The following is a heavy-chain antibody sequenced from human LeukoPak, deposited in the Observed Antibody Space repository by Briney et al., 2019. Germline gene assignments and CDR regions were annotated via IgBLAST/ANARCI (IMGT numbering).Heavy chain of an antibody. J-gene: IGHJ6*02. Sequence: GASVKVSCKTSGYTFTSYYIHWVRQAPGQGLEWMGIVNPSSGATNYAQKFQDRVTMTRDTSTSTVYMELSSQTSEDTAVYYCARDHSSSWYRNYYGMDVWGQGTTVTVSS. CDR1: GYTFTSYY. CDR3: ARDHSSSWYRNYYGMDV. D-gene: IGHD6-13*01. CDR2: VNPSSGAT. V-gene: IGHV1-46*01.